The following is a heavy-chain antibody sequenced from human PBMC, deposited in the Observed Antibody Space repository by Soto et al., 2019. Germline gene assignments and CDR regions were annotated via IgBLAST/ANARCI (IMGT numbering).Heavy chain of an antibody. CDR2: ISYDGSNK. CDR3: ARDSPPSWLVRVGLDY. Sequence: PGGSLRLSCAASGFTFSSYAMHWVRQAPGKGLEWVAVISYDGSNKYYADSVKGRFTISRDNSKNTLYLQMNSLRAEDTAVYYCARDSPPSWLVRVGLDYWGQGTLVTVSS. J-gene: IGHJ4*02. D-gene: IGHD6-19*01. V-gene: IGHV3-30-3*01. CDR1: GFTFSSYA.